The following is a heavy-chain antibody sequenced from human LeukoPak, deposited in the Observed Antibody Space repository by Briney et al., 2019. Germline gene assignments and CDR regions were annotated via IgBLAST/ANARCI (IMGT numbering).Heavy chain of an antibody. J-gene: IGHJ5*02. D-gene: IGHD3-22*01. V-gene: IGHV4-59*01. CDR2: IYYSGSA. CDR1: GGSISSYY. CDR3: ARNGDDSSGYGGDWFDP. Sequence: SEALSLTCTVSGGSISSYYWSWIRQPPGKGLEWIGYIYYSGSANYNPSLKSRVTISVDTSKNQFSLKLSSVTAADTAVYYCARNGDDSSGYGGDWFDPWGQGTLVTVSS.